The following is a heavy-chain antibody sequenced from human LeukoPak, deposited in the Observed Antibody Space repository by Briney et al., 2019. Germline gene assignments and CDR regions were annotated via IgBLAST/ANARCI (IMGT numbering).Heavy chain of an antibody. J-gene: IGHJ4*02. CDR1: GFPFTRYY. V-gene: IGHV1-46*01. Sequence: ASVKVSCKASGFPFTRYYLHWVRQAPGQGLEWMGIINPSGGSTSYAQKFQGRVTMTRDTSTSTVYMELSSLRSEDTAVYYCARDQDYGSGSYFFDYWGQGGLVTVSS. CDR3: ARDQDYGSGSYFFDY. CDR2: INPSGGST. D-gene: IGHD3-10*01.